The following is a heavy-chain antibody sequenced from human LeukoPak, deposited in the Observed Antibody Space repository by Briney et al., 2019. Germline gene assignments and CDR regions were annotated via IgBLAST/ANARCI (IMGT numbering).Heavy chain of an antibody. CDR1: GYTFTGFY. J-gene: IGHJ3*01. CDR2: INPNSGGT. CDR3: ARVTGYYYDGSGYTWADF. V-gene: IGHV1-2*02. Sequence: ASVKVSCKASGYTFTGFYMYWVRQAPGQGLEWMGWINPNSGGTNYAQKLQGRVTMTRDTSINTAYMELSRLTSDETAIYYCARVTGYYYDGSGYTWADFWGQGTMVTVSS. D-gene: IGHD3-22*01.